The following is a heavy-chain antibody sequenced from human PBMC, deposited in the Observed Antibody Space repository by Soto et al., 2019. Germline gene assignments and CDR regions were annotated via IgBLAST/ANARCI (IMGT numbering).Heavy chain of an antibody. CDR3: ASGEFGITMIVVVRGEPRTIKRWAFDI. Sequence: GASVKVSCKASGGTFSSYAISWVRQAPGRGLEWMGGIIPIFGTANYAQKFQGRVTTTADESTSTAYMELSSLRSEDTAVYYCASGEFGITMIVVVRGEPRTIKRWAFDIWGQGTMVTVSS. D-gene: IGHD3-22*01. CDR2: IIPIFGTA. CDR1: GGTFSSYA. J-gene: IGHJ3*02. V-gene: IGHV1-69*13.